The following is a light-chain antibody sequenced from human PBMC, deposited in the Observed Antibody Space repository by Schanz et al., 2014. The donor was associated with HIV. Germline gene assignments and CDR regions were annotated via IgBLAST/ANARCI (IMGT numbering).Light chain of an antibody. CDR2: GAS. Sequence: EIVLTQSPGTLSLSPGERATLSCRASQSVSSSYFAWYQQKPGQAPRLLIYGASSRATGIPDRFSGSGSGTDFTLTISRLEPEDFVVYYCQQYGSSPLFGQGTKVEIK. J-gene: IGKJ1*01. CDR3: QQYGSSPL. V-gene: IGKV3-20*01. CDR1: QSVSSSY.